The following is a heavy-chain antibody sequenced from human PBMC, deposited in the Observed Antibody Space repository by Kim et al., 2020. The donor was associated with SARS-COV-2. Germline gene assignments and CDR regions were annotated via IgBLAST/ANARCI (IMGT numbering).Heavy chain of an antibody. Sequence: SETLSLTCAVYGGSFSGYYWSWIRQPPGKGLEWIGEINHSGSTNYNPSLKSRVTISVDTSKNQFSLKLRSVTAADTAVYYCARGTREWLTYYYYYYMDVWGKGTTVTVSS. V-gene: IGHV4-34*01. CDR1: GGSFSGYY. D-gene: IGHD3-3*01. J-gene: IGHJ6*03. CDR3: ARGTREWLTYYYYYYMDV. CDR2: INHSGST.